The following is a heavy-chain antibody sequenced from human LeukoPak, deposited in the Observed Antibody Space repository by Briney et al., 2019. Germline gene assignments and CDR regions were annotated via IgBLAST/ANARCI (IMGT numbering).Heavy chain of an antibody. Sequence: PGGSLSFSCAVSGFADSTNYMTWVRQAPGKGLEWVSVIYSDGSTFYADSVKGRFTISRDNAKNTLYLQMNSLRAEDTAVYYCARGTWDYWGEGNLVTVSS. V-gene: IGHV3-53*05. J-gene: IGHJ4*02. CDR3: ARGTWDY. CDR2: IYSDGST. CDR1: GFADSTNY.